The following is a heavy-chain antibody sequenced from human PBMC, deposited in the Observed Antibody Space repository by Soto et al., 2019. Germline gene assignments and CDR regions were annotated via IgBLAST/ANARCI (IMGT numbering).Heavy chain of an antibody. CDR3: AKDNSFSSSEQRGDAFDI. J-gene: IGHJ3*02. CDR2: ISGSGGST. D-gene: IGHD6-6*01. V-gene: IGHV3-23*01. CDR1: GFTFSSYA. Sequence: GGSLRLSCAASGFTFSSYAMSWVRQAPGKGLEWVSAISGSGGSTYYADSVKGRFTISRDNSKNTLYLQMNSLRAEDTAVYYCAKDNSFSSSEQRGDAFDIWGQGTMVTVSS.